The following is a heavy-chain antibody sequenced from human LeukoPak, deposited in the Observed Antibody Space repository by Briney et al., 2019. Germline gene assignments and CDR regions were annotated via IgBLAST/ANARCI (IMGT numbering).Heavy chain of an antibody. Sequence: SETLSLTCAVYGGSFSGYYWSWIRQPPGKGLEWIGEINHSGSTNYNPSLKSRVTISVDTSKNQFSLKLTSVTAAGTAVYYCARRVGTRDWYFDLWGRGTLVTVSS. CDR2: INHSGST. V-gene: IGHV4-34*01. D-gene: IGHD1-14*01. CDR3: ARRVGTRDWYFDL. J-gene: IGHJ2*01. CDR1: GGSFSGYY.